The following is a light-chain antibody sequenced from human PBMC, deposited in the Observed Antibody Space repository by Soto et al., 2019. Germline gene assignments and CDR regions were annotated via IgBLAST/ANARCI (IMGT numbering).Light chain of an antibody. CDR1: QSVSSN. Sequence: EIVMTQPPATLSVSPGERATLSCRASQSVSSNLAWYQQKPGQAPRLLIYGASTRATGIPARFSGSESGTEFTHTISSLQSEDCAVYYCQQYNNWPPITFGQGTRLEIK. V-gene: IGKV3-15*01. CDR3: QQYNNWPPIT. J-gene: IGKJ5*01. CDR2: GAS.